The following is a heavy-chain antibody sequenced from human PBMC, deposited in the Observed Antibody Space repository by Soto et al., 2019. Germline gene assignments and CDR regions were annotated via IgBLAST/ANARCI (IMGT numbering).Heavy chain of an antibody. CDR3: AKVGGFDP. CDR2: IGGDGEST. Sequence: GGSLRLSCAASGFTFSRYAMSWVRQIPGKGLECVSAIGGDGESTHYADSVKGRFTISRDNSKNTLYLQLNSLRVEDTTVYYCAKVGGFDPWGQGTLVTVSS. J-gene: IGHJ5*02. V-gene: IGHV3-23*01. D-gene: IGHD4-17*01. CDR1: GFTFSRYA.